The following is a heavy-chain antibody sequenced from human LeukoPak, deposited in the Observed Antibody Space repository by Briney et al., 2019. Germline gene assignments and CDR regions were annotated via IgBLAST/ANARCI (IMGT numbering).Heavy chain of an antibody. V-gene: IGHV3-11*03. D-gene: IGHD6-13*01. CDR2: ISSSSSSYT. J-gene: IGHJ4*02. Sequence: GGSLRLSCAASGFTFSDYYMSWIRQAPGKGLEWVSYISSSSSSYTNFADSVKGRFTISRDNAKNSLYLQMNSLRAEDTAVYYCATGQQLATGQVHWGQGTLVTVSS. CDR1: GFTFSDYY. CDR3: ATGQQLATGQVH.